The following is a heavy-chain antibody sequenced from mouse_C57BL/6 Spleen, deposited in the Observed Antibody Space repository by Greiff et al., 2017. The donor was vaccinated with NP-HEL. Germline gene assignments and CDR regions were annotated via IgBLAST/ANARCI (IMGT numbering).Heavy chain of an antibody. J-gene: IGHJ2*01. Sequence: EVKLMESGGGLVKPGGSLKLSCAASGFTFSDYGMHWVRQAPEKGLEWVAYISSGSSTIYYADTVKGRFTISRDNAKNTLFLQLTSLRSEDTAMYYCARDYYGSYFDYWGQGTTLTVSS. CDR1: GFTFSDYG. V-gene: IGHV5-17*01. CDR3: ARDYYGSYFDY. D-gene: IGHD1-1*01. CDR2: ISSGSSTI.